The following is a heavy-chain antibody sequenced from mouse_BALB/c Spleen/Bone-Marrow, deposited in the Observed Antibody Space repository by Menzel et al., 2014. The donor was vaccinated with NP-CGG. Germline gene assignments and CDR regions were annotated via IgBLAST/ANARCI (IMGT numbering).Heavy chain of an antibody. V-gene: IGHV14-3*02. CDR3: ANYYYGYYFDY. J-gene: IGHJ2*01. CDR1: GFNIKDTY. D-gene: IGHD1-1*01. Sequence: VQLQQPGAELVKPGASVKLSCTASGFNIKDTYMHWVKQRPEQGLEWIGRSDPANGNTKYDPKFQGKATITADTSSNTAYLQLSSLTSEDTAVYYCANYYYGYYFDYWGQGTTLTVSS. CDR2: SDPANGNT.